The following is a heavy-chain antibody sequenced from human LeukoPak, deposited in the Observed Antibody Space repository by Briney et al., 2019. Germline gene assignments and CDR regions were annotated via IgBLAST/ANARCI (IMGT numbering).Heavy chain of an antibody. D-gene: IGHD3-16*02. Sequence: GGSLRLSCAASGFTVSRNYMSWVRQAPGKGLECVSVIYSGGNTYYTDSVKGRFTISRDNSKNTLYLQMNSLRAEDTAVYYCARGSFLITFGGLIVWGQGTLVTVSS. CDR3: ARGSFLITFGGLIV. V-gene: IGHV3-66*01. CDR1: GFTVSRNY. J-gene: IGHJ4*02. CDR2: IYSGGNT.